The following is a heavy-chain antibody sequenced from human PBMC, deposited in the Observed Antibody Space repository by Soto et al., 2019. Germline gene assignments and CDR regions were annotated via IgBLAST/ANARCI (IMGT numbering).Heavy chain of an antibody. V-gene: IGHV4-30-2*06. Sequence: QLRLQESGSGVVKTSESLSLTCTVFGASITYGGYSWSWIRQSPGRGLEWIGHITHLENTYFNPSFKSRLSMSIARTKNQFSLKLTSMTAADKGRYFCVRGGGNDPFEYWGQGILVTVSS. J-gene: IGHJ4*02. CDR2: ITHLENT. CDR3: VRGGGNDPFEY. D-gene: IGHD5-12*01. CDR1: GASITYGGYS.